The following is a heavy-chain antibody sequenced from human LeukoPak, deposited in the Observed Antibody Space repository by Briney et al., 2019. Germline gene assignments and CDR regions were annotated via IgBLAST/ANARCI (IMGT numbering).Heavy chain of an antibody. CDR3: ARGGEILRFLEWLSPYDY. Sequence: GGSLRLSCAASGFTFSSYAMHWVRQAPGKGLEYVSAISSNGGSTYYANSVKGRFTISRDNSKNTLYLQMGSLRAEDMAVYYCARGGEILRFLEWLSPYDYWGQGTLVTVSS. CDR1: GFTFSSYA. V-gene: IGHV3-64*01. CDR2: ISSNGGST. D-gene: IGHD3-3*01. J-gene: IGHJ4*02.